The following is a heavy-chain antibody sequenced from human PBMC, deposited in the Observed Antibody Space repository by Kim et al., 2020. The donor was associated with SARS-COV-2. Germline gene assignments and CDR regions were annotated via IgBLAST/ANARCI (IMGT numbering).Heavy chain of an antibody. CDR3: ARSGGTYYYYYYGMDV. D-gene: IGHD2-15*01. CDR1: GYTFTSYG. CDR2: ISAYNGNT. J-gene: IGHJ6*02. V-gene: IGHV1-18*01. Sequence: ASVKVSCKASGYTFTSYGISWVRQAPGQGLEWMGWISAYNGNTNYAQKLQGRVTMTTDTSTSTAYMELRSLRSDDTAVYYCARSGGTYYYYYYGMDVWGQGTTVTVSS.